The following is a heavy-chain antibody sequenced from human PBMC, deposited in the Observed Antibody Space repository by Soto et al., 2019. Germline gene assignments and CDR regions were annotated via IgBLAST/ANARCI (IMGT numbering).Heavy chain of an antibody. J-gene: IGHJ6*02. CDR1: GGTFSSYP. D-gene: IGHD5-18*01. Sequence: QVQLVQSGAEVKKPGSSVKVSCKASGGTFSSYPVNWVRQAPGQGLEWMGGIIPIFGTADYAQKFQGRVTIIADESTRTAYMDLSSLRSEDTAVYYCATNSYGSINSSYYNMDVWGQGTTVTVSS. CDR3: ATNSYGSINSSYYNMDV. CDR2: IIPIFGTA. V-gene: IGHV1-69*12.